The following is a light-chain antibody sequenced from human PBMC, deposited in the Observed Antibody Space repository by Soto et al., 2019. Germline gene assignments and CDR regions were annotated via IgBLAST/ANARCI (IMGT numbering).Light chain of an antibody. CDR2: DTS. J-gene: IGKJ1*01. Sequence: EIVLTQSPGTLSLSPGERATLSCRASQSLTNSFIAWYQQKPGQAPRLLIYDTSSRATGIPDRFSGIGSGTDFTLTISSLQPDDIATYYCQQCHRYLTFGQGTKVDIK. CDR1: QSLTNSF. CDR3: QQCHRYLT. V-gene: IGKV3D-20*02.